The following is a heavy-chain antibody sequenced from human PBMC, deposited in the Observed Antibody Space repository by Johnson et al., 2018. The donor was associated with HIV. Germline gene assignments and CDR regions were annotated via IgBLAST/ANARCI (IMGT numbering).Heavy chain of an antibody. CDR2: ISYDGSDK. D-gene: IGHD3-10*01. Sequence: VQLVESGGGVVQPGRSLRLSCAASGFTFSTYAMHWVHQAPGKGLEWVALISYDGSDKYYADSLKARFTISRDNSKNTLYLQMNSLRAEDTAVYYCAKDRDPLWFGGAFDIWGQGTMVTVSS. V-gene: IGHV3-30*04. J-gene: IGHJ3*02. CDR1: GFTFSTYA. CDR3: AKDRDPLWFGGAFDI.